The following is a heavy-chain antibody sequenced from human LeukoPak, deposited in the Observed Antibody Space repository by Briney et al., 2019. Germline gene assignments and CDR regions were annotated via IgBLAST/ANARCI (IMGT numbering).Heavy chain of an antibody. D-gene: IGHD3-10*01. CDR3: ARIYGSGTVRGTDAFDI. J-gene: IGHJ3*02. V-gene: IGHV1-18*01. Sequence: ASVKVSCKASGYTFTSYGISWVRQAPGQGLEWMGWISAYNGNTNYAQKLQGRVTMTTDTSTSTAYMELRSLRSDDTAVYYCARIYGSGTVRGTDAFDIWGQGTMVTVSS. CDR2: ISAYNGNT. CDR1: GYTFTSYG.